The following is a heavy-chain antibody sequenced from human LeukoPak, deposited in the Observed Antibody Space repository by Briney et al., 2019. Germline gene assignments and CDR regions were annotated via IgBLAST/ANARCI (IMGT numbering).Heavy chain of an antibody. CDR1: GLTVSRNY. CDR3: ARDDYCDSSGLDY. J-gene: IGHJ4*02. CDR2: ISSGGST. V-gene: IGHV3-53*01. D-gene: IGHD3-22*01. Sequence: GGSLRLSCAASGLTVSRNYMTWVRQAPGKGLEWVSVISSGGSTSYADSVKGRFTISRDNAKNTLYLQMNSLRAEDTAVYFCARDDYCDSSGLDYWGQGTLVTVSS.